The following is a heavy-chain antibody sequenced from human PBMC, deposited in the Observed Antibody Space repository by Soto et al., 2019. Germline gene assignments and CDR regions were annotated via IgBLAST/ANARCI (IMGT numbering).Heavy chain of an antibody. D-gene: IGHD3-10*01. Sequence: SVKVSCKASGGTFSSYAISWVRQAPGQGLEWMGGIIPIFGTANYAQKFQGRVTITADESTSTAYMELSSLRSEDTAVYYCAQDLTILTMVRGVTYYYYYGMDVWGKGTTVTISS. V-gene: IGHV1-69*13. CDR3: AQDLTILTMVRGVTYYYYYGMDV. CDR2: IIPIFGTA. J-gene: IGHJ6*04. CDR1: GGTFSSYA.